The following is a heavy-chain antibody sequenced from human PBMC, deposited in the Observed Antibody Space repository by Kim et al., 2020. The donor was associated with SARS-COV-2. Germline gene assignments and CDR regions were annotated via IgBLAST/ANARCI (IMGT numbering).Heavy chain of an antibody. CDR2: IYSGGST. CDR1: GFTVSSNY. J-gene: IGHJ6*02. CDR3: ASVDSSGYYLNYGMDV. D-gene: IGHD3-22*01. Sequence: GGSLRLSCAASGFTVSSNYMSWVRQAPGKGLEWVSVIYSGGSTYYADSVKGRFTISRDNSKNTLYLQMNSLRAEDTAVYYCASVDSSGYYLNYGMDVWGQGTTVTVSS. V-gene: IGHV3-53*01.